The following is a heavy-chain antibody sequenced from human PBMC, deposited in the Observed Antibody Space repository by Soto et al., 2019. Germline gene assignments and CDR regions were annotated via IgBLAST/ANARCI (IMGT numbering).Heavy chain of an antibody. Sequence: ASVKVSCKASGYTFTSYGISWVRQAPGQGLEWMGWISAYNGNTNYAQKLQGRVTMTTDTSTSTAYMELRSLRSDDTAVYYCARDCQEAYYGSGSYCHYYYYGMDVWGQGTTVTVSS. CDR3: ARDCQEAYYGSGSYCHYYYYGMDV. V-gene: IGHV1-18*01. J-gene: IGHJ6*02. CDR1: GYTFTSYG. CDR2: ISAYNGNT. D-gene: IGHD3-10*01.